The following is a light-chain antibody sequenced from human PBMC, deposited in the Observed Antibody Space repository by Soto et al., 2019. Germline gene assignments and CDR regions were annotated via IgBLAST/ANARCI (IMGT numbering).Light chain of an antibody. J-gene: IGKJ4*01. CDR3: QQANSFPFT. CDR2: AAS. V-gene: IGKV1-12*01. Sequence: DIQMTQSPSSVSASVGDRVTVTCRASQGISYFLAWYQQKPGKAPKLLISAASTLQRGVPSRFSGSGSGTDFTLTITNLQPEDFATYYCQQANSFPFTFGGGTKVEIK. CDR1: QGISYF.